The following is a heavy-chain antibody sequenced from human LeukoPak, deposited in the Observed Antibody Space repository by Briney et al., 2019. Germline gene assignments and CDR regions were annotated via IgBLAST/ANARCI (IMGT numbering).Heavy chain of an antibody. V-gene: IGHV3-48*03. D-gene: IGHD6-19*01. J-gene: IGHJ4*02. Sequence: PGGSLRLSCAASGFTFSSYAMSWVRQAPGRGLEWVSYTSGSGVTMYYADSVKGRFTISRDDAKNSLYLQMNSLRAEDTAVYYCAREDIRLDYFDYWGQGTLITVSS. CDR2: TSGSGVTM. CDR3: AREDIRLDYFDY. CDR1: GFTFSSYA.